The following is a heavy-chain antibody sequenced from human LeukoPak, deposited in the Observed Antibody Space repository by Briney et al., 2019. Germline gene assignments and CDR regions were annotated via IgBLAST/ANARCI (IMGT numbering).Heavy chain of an antibody. CDR1: GFTFRYCS. V-gene: IGHV3-21*01. D-gene: IGHD2-2*01. J-gene: IGHJ4*02. Sequence: GGSLRLSCAASGFTFRYCSMNWVRQAPGKGLEWISSISSSSKFIYYADSVKGRFTISRDNAQNSVYLQMNSLRAEDTAVYFCAGGSSTDSYYFDYWGQGTLVTVSS. CDR3: AGGSSTDSYYFDY. CDR2: ISSSSKFI.